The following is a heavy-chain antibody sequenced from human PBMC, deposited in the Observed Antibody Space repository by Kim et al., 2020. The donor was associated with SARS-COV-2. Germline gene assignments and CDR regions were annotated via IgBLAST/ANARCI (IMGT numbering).Heavy chain of an antibody. J-gene: IGHJ5*02. CDR3: ARSSVVTENWFDA. CDR1: GGSFNKYY. CDR2: IYYSGST. V-gene: IGHV4-59*13. Sequence: SETLSLTCTVSGGSFNKYYWNWIRQPPGKGLEWIGYIYYSGSTNSNPSLKSRLTISVDTSKNQFSLKLRSVTAADTTVYYCARSSVVTENWFDAWGQGPRVTVSS. D-gene: IGHD2-15*01.